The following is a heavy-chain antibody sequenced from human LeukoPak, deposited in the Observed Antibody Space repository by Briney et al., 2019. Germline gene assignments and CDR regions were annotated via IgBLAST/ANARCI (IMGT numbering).Heavy chain of an antibody. V-gene: IGHV3-30*04. Sequence: PGRSLRLSCAASGFTFSSYAMHWVRQAPGKGLEWVAVISYDGSNKYYADSVKGRFTISRDNSKNALYLQMNSLRAEDTAVYYCAREDSFWAFDLWGQGTMVTVSS. J-gene: IGHJ3*01. CDR3: AREDSFWAFDL. CDR2: ISYDGSNK. D-gene: IGHD2-15*01. CDR1: GFTFSSYA.